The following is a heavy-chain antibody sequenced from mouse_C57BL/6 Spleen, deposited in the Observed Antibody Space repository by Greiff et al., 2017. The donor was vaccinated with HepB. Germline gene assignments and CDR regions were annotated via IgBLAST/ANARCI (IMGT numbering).Heavy chain of an antibody. Sequence: EVQLQQSGAELVRPGASVKLSCTASGFNFKDDYMHWVKQRPEQGLEWIGWIDPENGDTEYASKFQGKATITADTSSNTAYLQLSSLTSEDTAVYYCTRRDAMDYWGQGTSVTVSS. CDR3: TRRDAMDY. V-gene: IGHV14-4*01. CDR2: IDPENGDT. J-gene: IGHJ4*01. CDR1: GFNFKDDY.